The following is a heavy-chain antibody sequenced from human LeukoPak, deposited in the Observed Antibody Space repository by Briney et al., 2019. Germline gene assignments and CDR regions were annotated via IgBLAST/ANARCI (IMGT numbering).Heavy chain of an antibody. CDR2: IKSKTDGGHT. CDR1: GFTFSNAW. Sequence: MAGGSLRLSCAASGFTFSNAWMSWVRQAPGKGLEWVGRIKSKTDGGHTYYADSVKGRFTISRDNSKNTLYLQMNSLRAEDTAMYYCVKRLAVTGGYDSWGQGTQVTVSS. V-gene: IGHV3-15*05. D-gene: IGHD6-19*01. J-gene: IGHJ4*02. CDR3: VKRLAVTGGYDS.